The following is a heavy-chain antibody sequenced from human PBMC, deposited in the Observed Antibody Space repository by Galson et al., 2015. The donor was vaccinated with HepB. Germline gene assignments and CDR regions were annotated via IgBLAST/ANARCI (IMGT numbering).Heavy chain of an antibody. V-gene: IGHV3-23*01. CDR3: LKGAWGSTFDY. Sequence: SLRLSCAGSGFYFIYAMTWVRQSPGKGLEWVAGISGTGDEEQYTDSVQGRFTISRDNSKNTLYLQMNSLRVEDTALYYCLKGAWGSTFDYWGRGTLVTVSS. CDR1: GFYFIYA. D-gene: IGHD7-27*01. J-gene: IGHJ4*01. CDR2: ISGTGDEE.